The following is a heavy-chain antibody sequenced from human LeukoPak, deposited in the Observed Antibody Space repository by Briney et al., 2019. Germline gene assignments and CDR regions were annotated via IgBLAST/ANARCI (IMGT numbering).Heavy chain of an antibody. J-gene: IGHJ4*02. V-gene: IGHV3-21*01. CDR1: GFTFSSYA. CDR2: ISSSSSYI. D-gene: IGHD7-27*01. Sequence: KAGGSLRLSCAVSGFTFSSYAMSWVRQAPGKGLDRVSSISSSSSYIYYADSVKGRFTISRDNAKNSLYLQMNSLRAEDTAVYYCAREEGGKLGIDYYFDYWGQGTLVTVSS. CDR3: AREEGGKLGIDYYFDY.